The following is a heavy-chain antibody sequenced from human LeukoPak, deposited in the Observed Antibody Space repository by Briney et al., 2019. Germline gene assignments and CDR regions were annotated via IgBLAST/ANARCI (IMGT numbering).Heavy chain of an antibody. D-gene: IGHD3-22*01. CDR3: AKDPNRYDSSIYYCAY. J-gene: IGHJ4*02. Sequence: GGSLRVSCAASGFTFNNCGMHWVRQAPGKGLEWVAFIRYDGSNTYYADTVKGRVTISRDNSKNTLYLHMNRVRAEDTAVYYCAKDPNRYDSSIYYCAYWGQGTLVTVSS. V-gene: IGHV3-30*02. CDR1: GFTFNNCG. CDR2: IRYDGSNT.